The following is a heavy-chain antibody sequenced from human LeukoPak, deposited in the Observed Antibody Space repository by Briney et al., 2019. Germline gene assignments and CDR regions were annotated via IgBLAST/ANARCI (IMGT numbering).Heavy chain of an antibody. CDR3: AREGDGYNYDY. CDR1: GDSISSSTYY. CDR2: IYSSGNT. V-gene: IGHV4-39*07. J-gene: IGHJ4*02. D-gene: IGHD5-24*01. Sequence: SETLSLTCTVSGDSISSSTYYWGWIRQPPGKGLEWIGSIYSSGNTYYNPSLKSRVTISVDTSKNQFSLKLSSVTAADTAVYYCAREGDGYNYDYWGQGTLVTVSS.